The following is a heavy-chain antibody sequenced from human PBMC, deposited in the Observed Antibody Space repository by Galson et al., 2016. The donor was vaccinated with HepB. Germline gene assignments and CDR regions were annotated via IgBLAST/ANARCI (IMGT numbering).Heavy chain of an antibody. CDR1: GGSFSAYQ. Sequence: SETLSLTCVVDGGSFSAYQWAWIRQSPGRGLEWIGEINHSGYTNYNPSLGSRVTISIDTSRNHFSLRMTSVTAADTAFYYCARLSNGWIRFDSWGQGSLVTVSS. V-gene: IGHV4-34*01. J-gene: IGHJ4*02. CDR3: ARLSNGWIRFDS. CDR2: INHSGYT. D-gene: IGHD6-19*01.